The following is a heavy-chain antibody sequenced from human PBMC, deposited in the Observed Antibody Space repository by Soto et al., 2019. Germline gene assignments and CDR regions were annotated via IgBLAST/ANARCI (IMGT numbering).Heavy chain of an antibody. CDR1: GYTFTNNV. V-gene: IGHV1-3*04. CDR3: ARDPIWTYTWNYARLNYLGP. Sequence: QVQLVQSATEVKKPGASVKISCKASGYTFTNNVIHWLRQAPGQTLEWMGWIHTAKGNTKYSQKFEARVTLTRDTAASTAYMELNSLRSDDTAVYYCARDPIWTYTWNYARLNYLGPWGQGPLVTVSS. CDR2: IHTAKGNT. J-gene: IGHJ5*02. D-gene: IGHD1-7*01.